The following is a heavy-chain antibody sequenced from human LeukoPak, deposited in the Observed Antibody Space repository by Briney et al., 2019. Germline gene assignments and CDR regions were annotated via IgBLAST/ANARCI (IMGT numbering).Heavy chain of an antibody. CDR2: ITATSSST. V-gene: IGHV3-23*01. Sequence: GGSLRLSCAASGFTFSSYAMSWVRQAPGKGLEWVSAITATSSSTYDADSVQGRFTISRDNAKKFLYLEMNSLRAEDTAFYYCARVYGSGSYFSPAFDIWGQGTVVTVSS. D-gene: IGHD3-10*01. J-gene: IGHJ3*02. CDR1: GFTFSSYA. CDR3: ARVYGSGSYFSPAFDI.